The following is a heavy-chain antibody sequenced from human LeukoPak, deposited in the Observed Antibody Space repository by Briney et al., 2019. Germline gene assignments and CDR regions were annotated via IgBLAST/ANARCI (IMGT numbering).Heavy chain of an antibody. CDR2: IYYSGST. J-gene: IGHJ1*01. V-gene: IGHV4-39*07. Sequence: PSETLSLTCTVSGGSINSSSYYWGWIRQPPGKGLEWIGSIYYSGSTYYNPSLKSRVTISVDTSKNQFSLKLSSVTAADTAVYYCARAWIAAAGTVYFQHWGQGTLVTVSS. CDR3: ARAWIAAAGTVYFQH. CDR1: GGSINSSSYY. D-gene: IGHD6-13*01.